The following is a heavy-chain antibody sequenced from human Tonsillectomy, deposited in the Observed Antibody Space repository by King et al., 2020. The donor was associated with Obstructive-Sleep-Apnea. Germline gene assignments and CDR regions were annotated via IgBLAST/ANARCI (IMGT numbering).Heavy chain of an antibody. Sequence: QLVQSGGGLVQAGGSLRLSCTASGFTVSSNYMSWVRQAPGKGLEWVSVIYSGGSTYYADSVKGRLTISRHNSKNTVYLQMNSLRTEETAVYFCARGSGNYYDSSGYYYPFDYWGQGTLVTVSS. J-gene: IGHJ4*02. CDR1: GFTVSSNY. CDR3: ARGSGNYYDSSGYYYPFDY. CDR2: IYSGGST. D-gene: IGHD3-22*01. V-gene: IGHV3-53*04.